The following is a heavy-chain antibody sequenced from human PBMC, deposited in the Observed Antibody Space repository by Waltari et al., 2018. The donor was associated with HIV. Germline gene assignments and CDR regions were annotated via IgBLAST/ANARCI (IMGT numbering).Heavy chain of an antibody. D-gene: IGHD2-15*01. V-gene: IGHV1-69*04. Sequence: QVQLVQSGAEVKKPGSSVKVSCKASGGTFSSYALSWVRPAPGQGLEWMGRIIPILGIANYAQKFQGRVTITADKSTSTAYMELSSLRSEDTAVYYCARDSHCSGGSCYSDYWGQGTLVTVSS. J-gene: IGHJ4*02. CDR1: GGTFSSYA. CDR2: IIPILGIA. CDR3: ARDSHCSGGSCYSDY.